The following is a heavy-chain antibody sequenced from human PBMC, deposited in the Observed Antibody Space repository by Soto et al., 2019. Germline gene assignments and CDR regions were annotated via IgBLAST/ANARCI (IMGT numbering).Heavy chain of an antibody. V-gene: IGHV1-69*04. Sequence: QVQLVQSGTEVKKPGSSVKVSCKASGGTFSSYSFSWVRQAPGQGLEWMGRIIPILGIVNYAQNFQGRVTITADKSTSTAYMDLSNLKSEDTAMYYCATDQGSGNYLLDPWGQGTLVTVSS. CDR2: IIPILGIV. CDR1: GGTFSSYS. CDR3: ATDQGSGNYLLDP. J-gene: IGHJ5*02. D-gene: IGHD3-10*01.